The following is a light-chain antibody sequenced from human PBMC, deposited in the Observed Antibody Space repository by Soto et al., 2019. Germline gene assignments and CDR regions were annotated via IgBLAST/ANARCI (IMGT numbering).Light chain of an antibody. CDR1: QSISDW. CDR3: QQYNSYSPLT. J-gene: IGKJ4*01. Sequence: DIPMTQSPSTLSASVGDRVTITCRASQSISDWLAWFQQKPGKAPKVLIYDASTLESGVPSRFSGSGSGTEFTLTISSLQPEDSATYYCQQYNSYSPLTFGGGTKVEIK. V-gene: IGKV1-5*01. CDR2: DAS.